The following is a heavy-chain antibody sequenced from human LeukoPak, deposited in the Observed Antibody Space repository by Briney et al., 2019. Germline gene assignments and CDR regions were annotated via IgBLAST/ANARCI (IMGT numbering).Heavy chain of an antibody. Sequence: PSETLSLTCTVSGASISSSNYYWGWIRQPPGKGLEWIGSIYYSGSTYYHPSLKSRVTISVDTSKNQFSLKLSSVTAADTAVYYCARGVSGPKRRRTGHYFDYWGQGTRVTVSS. CDR3: ARGVSGPKRRRTGHYFDY. CDR2: IYYSGST. V-gene: IGHV4-39*07. J-gene: IGHJ4*02. D-gene: IGHD1-1*01. CDR1: GASISSSNYY.